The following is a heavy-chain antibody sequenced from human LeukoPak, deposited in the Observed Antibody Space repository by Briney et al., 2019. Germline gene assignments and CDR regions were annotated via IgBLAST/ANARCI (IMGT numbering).Heavy chain of an antibody. Sequence: SETLSLTCTVSGGSISSYYWSWIRQPAGKGLEWTGRIYTSGSTTYNPSLKSRATMSVDTSRTQFSLKLSSVTAADTAVYYCARVGSGSRYLDYWGQGILVIVSS. CDR1: GGSISSYY. D-gene: IGHD5-12*01. J-gene: IGHJ4*02. CDR3: ARVGSGSRYLDY. V-gene: IGHV4-4*07. CDR2: IYTSGST.